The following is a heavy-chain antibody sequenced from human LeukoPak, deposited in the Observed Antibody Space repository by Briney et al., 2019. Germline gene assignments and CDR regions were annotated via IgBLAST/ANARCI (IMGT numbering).Heavy chain of an antibody. V-gene: IGHV3-30-3*01. Sequence: GGSLRLSCAASGFTFSSYAMHWVRQAPGKGLEWVAVISYDGSNKYYADSAKGRFTISRDNSMNTLYLQMNSLRTEDTAVYYCVRDRTRDGYNQGRVFDYWGQGTLVTVSS. D-gene: IGHD5-24*01. J-gene: IGHJ4*02. CDR1: GFTFSSYA. CDR2: ISYDGSNK. CDR3: VRDRTRDGYNQGRVFDY.